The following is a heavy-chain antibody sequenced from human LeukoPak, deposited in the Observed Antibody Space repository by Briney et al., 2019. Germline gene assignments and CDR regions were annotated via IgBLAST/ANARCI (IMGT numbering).Heavy chain of an antibody. Sequence: GGSLRLSCAASGFTFSTYAMHWVRQAPGKGLEWVAVVSYDGSNKYYADSVKGRFTISRDNSKNTLYLQMNSLRAEDTAVYYCARWGLVDSDVWGKGITVTVSP. J-gene: IGHJ6*04. CDR1: GFTFSTYA. CDR2: VSYDGSNK. V-gene: IGHV3-30*14. D-gene: IGHD5-12*01. CDR3: ARWGLVDSDV.